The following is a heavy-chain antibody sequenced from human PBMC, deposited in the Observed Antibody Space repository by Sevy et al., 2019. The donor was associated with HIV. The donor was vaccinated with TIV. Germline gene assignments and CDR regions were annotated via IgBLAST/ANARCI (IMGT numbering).Heavy chain of an antibody. J-gene: IGHJ5*01. CDR1: GFTFSYYD. CDR2: ISSAGSYI. D-gene: IGHD3-22*01. CDR3: AINLDYYDTSAFYS. V-gene: IGHV3-21*01. Sequence: GGSLRLSCAASGFTFSYYDMNWVRQAPGKGLEWVSSISSAGSYINYGDSVKGRFTISRDNAKNSLYLQMNSLRAEDTAVYFCAINLDYYDTSAFYSWGQGTPVTVSS.